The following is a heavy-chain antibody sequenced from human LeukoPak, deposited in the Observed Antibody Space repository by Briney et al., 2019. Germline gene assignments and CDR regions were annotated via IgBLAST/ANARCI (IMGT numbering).Heavy chain of an antibody. CDR1: AFTFSDYY. CDR2: TSSSGSNI. V-gene: IGHV3-11*04. Sequence: AGTLRLTCAAYAFTFSDYYMSWLRQAQGKGLKWVSYTSSSGSNIYYADHVKVSITISTANAKDSLYLQMHSLRATATSEYYWARYSGSYYAFDIWGQGTMVTVSS. CDR3: ARYSGSYYAFDI. J-gene: IGHJ3*02. D-gene: IGHD1-26*01.